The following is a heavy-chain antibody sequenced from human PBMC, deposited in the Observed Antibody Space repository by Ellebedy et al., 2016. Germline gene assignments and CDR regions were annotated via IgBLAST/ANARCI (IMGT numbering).Heavy chain of an antibody. Sequence: GESLKISCSASGFTFSSYAMSWVRQAPGKGLEWVSVIDGDGRDTKFYADSVKGRFTTSRDDFKNTLYLQMNSLRSEDTAVYFCAKSPRVMATIIDYWGQGTPVTVSS. V-gene: IGHV3-23*01. CDR1: GFTFSSYA. CDR2: IDGDGRDTK. J-gene: IGHJ4*02. CDR3: AKSPRVMATIIDY. D-gene: IGHD5-12*01.